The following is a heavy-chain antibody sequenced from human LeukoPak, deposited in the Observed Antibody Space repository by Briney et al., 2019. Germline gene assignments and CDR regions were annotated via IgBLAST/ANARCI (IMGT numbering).Heavy chain of an antibody. J-gene: IGHJ6*03. CDR2: IIPIFGTA. CDR1: GGTFSSYA. CDR3: ARGILVAAAGLYYYYYYYMDV. Sequence: GASVKVSCKASGGTFSSYAISWVRQAPGQGLEWMGGIIPIFGTANYAQKFQGRVTITTDESTSTAYMELSSLRSEDTAVYYCARGILVAAAGLYYYYYYYMDVWGKGTTVTVSS. D-gene: IGHD6-13*01. V-gene: IGHV1-69*05.